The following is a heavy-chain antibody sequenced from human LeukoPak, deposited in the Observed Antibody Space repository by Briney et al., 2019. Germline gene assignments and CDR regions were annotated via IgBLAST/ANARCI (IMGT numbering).Heavy chain of an antibody. CDR3: ARGSLSCSSTSCRYYYYYMDV. CDR1: GFTFSSYA. Sequence: GGSLRLSCAASGFTFSSYAMHWVRQAPGKGLEWVALISYDGSNKYFADSVKGRFTISRDNSKNTLYLQMNSLRADDTAVYYCARGSLSCSSTSCRYYYYYMDVWGKGTTVTVSS. V-gene: IGHV3-30*04. CDR2: ISYDGSNK. D-gene: IGHD2-2*01. J-gene: IGHJ6*03.